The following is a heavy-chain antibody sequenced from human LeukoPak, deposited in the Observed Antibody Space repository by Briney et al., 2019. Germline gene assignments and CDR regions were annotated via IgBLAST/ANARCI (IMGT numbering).Heavy chain of an antibody. CDR2: INPNSGGT. Sequence: ASVMVSCKASGYTFTGYYMHWVRQAPGQGLEWMGWINPNSGGTNYAQKFQGRVTMTRDTSISTAYMELSRLRSDDTAVYYCATHTYYYDSSGVLDFWGQGTLVTVSS. V-gene: IGHV1-2*02. D-gene: IGHD3-22*01. J-gene: IGHJ4*02. CDR1: GYTFTGYY. CDR3: ATHTYYYDSSGVLDF.